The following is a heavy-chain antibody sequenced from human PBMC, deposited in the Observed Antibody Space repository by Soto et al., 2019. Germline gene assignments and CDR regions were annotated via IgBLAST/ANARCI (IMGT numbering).Heavy chain of an antibody. D-gene: IGHD6-13*01. J-gene: IGHJ4*02. Sequence: EVQLLESGGGLVQPGGSLRLSCVASGFSFSSYAMSWVRQAPGMGLEWVSVIRGSDGSTYYADSVKGRFSISRDNSKNTLYLQMNSLRAEDTAVYYCARDRERDAWYEDYWGQGTLVTVSS. CDR2: IRGSDGST. CDR3: ARDRERDAWYEDY. CDR1: GFSFSSYA. V-gene: IGHV3-23*01.